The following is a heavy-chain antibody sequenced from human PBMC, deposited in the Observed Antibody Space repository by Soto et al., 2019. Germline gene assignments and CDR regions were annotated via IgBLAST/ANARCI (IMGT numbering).Heavy chain of an antibody. J-gene: IGHJ5*02. CDR2: INHSGST. CDR1: GGSFSGYY. Sequence: PSEALSLTCAVYGGSFSGYYWSWIRQPPGKGLEWIGEINHSGSTNYNPSLKSRVTISVDTSKNQFSLKLSSVTAADTAVYYCARGRRDLSRLRITTVRGVIRYNWFDPWGQGTLVTVSS. V-gene: IGHV4-34*01. CDR3: ARGRRDLSRLRITTVRGVIRYNWFDP. D-gene: IGHD3-10*01.